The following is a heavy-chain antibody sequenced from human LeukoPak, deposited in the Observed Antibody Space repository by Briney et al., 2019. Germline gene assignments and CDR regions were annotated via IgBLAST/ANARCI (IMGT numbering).Heavy chain of an antibody. J-gene: IGHJ4*02. Sequence: GGSLRLSCEGSGFTFSSYWMNWVRQAPGKGLVWVANIKQDGSDKYYVDSGKGRFTISRDNVKNSMYLQMNSLRAEDTAVYYCAIIPRAAAGPSARSPFHYWGQGTLVTVSS. CDR3: AIIPRAAAGPSARSPFHY. V-gene: IGHV3-7*01. D-gene: IGHD6-13*01. CDR1: GFTFSSYW. CDR2: IKQDGSDK.